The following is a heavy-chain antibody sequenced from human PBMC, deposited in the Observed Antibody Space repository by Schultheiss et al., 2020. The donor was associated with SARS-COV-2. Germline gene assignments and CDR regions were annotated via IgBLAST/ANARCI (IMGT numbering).Heavy chain of an antibody. V-gene: IGHV3-43*02. CDR1: GFTFSSYA. D-gene: IGHD2-2*01. Sequence: GGSLRLSCAASGFTFSSYAMIWVRQAPGKGLEWVSVIFAGGTTHYADSVRGRFTISRDNSKNSLYLQMSSLRSDDTAFYWCAKDILYANGRGPFHIWGQGTMVSVSS. CDR3: AKDILYANGRGPFHI. CDR2: IFAGGTT. J-gene: IGHJ3*02.